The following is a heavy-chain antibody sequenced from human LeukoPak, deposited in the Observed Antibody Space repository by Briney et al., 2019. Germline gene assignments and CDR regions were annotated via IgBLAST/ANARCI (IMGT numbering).Heavy chain of an antibody. CDR2: ISWNSGSI. CDR1: GFTFDDYA. V-gene: IGHV3-9*01. D-gene: IGHD6-19*01. J-gene: IGHJ4*02. CDR3: AKGLKGLKFDY. Sequence: GRSLRLSCAAPGFTFDDYAMHWVRQAPGKGLEWVSGISWNSGSIGYADSVKGRFTISRDNAKNSLYLQMNSLRAEDTALYYCAKGLKGLKFDYWGQGTLVTVPS.